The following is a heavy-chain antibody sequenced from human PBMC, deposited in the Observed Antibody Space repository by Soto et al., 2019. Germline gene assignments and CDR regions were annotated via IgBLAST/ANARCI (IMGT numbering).Heavy chain of an antibody. CDR1: GFSFTSYW. CDR3: ARQLLGSGSFYFDY. CDR2: IYPDDSDI. D-gene: IGHD3-10*01. V-gene: IGHV5-51*01. J-gene: IGHJ4*02. Sequence: PGESLKISCKGSGFSFTSYWIAWVRQMPGNGLEWMGIIYPDDSDIRYSPSFQGQVTFSADKSIDTAYLQWSSLKASDTAMYYCARQLLGSGSFYFDYWGQGTQVTVS.